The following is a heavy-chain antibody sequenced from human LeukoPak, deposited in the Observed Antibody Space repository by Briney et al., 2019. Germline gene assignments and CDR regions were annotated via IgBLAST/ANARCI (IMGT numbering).Heavy chain of an antibody. Sequence: PSQTLSLTCTVSGGSISSGGYYWSWIRQHPGKGLEWIGYIYYSGSTYNNPSLKSRVTISVDTSKNQFSLKLSSVTAADTAVYYCARGEFMWRYFDYWGQGTLVTVSS. J-gene: IGHJ4*02. CDR1: GGSISSGGYY. CDR2: IYYSGST. V-gene: IGHV4-31*03. D-gene: IGHD3-10*01. CDR3: ARGEFMWRYFDY.